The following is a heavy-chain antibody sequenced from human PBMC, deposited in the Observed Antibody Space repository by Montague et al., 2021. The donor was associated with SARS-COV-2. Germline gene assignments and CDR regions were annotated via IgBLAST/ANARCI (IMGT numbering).Heavy chain of an antibody. CDR2: INHSGST. D-gene: IGHD2-15*01. CDR1: GACYRGYD. CDR3: ARGSGCSGGSCYSEWDPYYYYGMDV. J-gene: IGHJ6*02. V-gene: IGHV4-34*01. Sequence: SETLSLTCSRHGACYRGYDRSRTRQTPGKGLEWIGDINHSGSTNYNPSLKSRVTISVDTSKNQFSLKLSSVTAADTAVYYCARGSGCSGGSCYSEWDPYYYYGMDVWGQGTTVTVSS.